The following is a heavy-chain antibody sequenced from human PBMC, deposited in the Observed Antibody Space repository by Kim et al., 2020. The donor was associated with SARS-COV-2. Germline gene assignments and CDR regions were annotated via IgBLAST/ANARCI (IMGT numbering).Heavy chain of an antibody. V-gene: IGHV3-53*01. CDR2: IYSGGST. CDR3: ARGIVVPAATTYYYYGMDV. Sequence: GGSLRLSCAASGFTVSSNYMSWVRQAPGKGLEWVSVIYSGGSTYYADSVKGRFTISRDNSKNTLYLQMNSLRAEDTAVYYCARGIVVPAATTYYYYGMDVWGQGTTVTVSS. J-gene: IGHJ6*02. CDR1: GFTVSSNY. D-gene: IGHD2-2*01.